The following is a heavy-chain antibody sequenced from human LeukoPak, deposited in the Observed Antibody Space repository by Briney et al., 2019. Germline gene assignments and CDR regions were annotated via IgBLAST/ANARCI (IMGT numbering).Heavy chain of an antibody. Sequence: GGSLRLSCAASEFTFSNYALHWVRQAPGKGLQWVAVISYDGDTIHYADSVKGRFIISRDTSKNTLYLQMNSLRPEDMAVYYCARSGGLQKFDYWGQGTLVTVSS. CDR1: EFTFSNYA. J-gene: IGHJ4*02. D-gene: IGHD4-11*01. V-gene: IGHV3-30-3*01. CDR3: ARSGGLQKFDY. CDR2: ISYDGDTI.